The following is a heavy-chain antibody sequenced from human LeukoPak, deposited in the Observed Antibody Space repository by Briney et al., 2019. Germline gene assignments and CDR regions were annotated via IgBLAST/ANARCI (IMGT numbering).Heavy chain of an antibody. V-gene: IGHV4-61*01. Sequence: SETLSLTCTVSGGSVSSGSYYWSWIRQPPGKGLEWIGYIYYSGSTNYNPSLKSRVTISVDTSKNQFSLKLSSVTAADTAVYYSARDHYGANDYWGQGTLVTVYS. CDR2: IYYSGST. CDR3: ARDHYGANDY. J-gene: IGHJ4*02. CDR1: GGSVSSGSYY. D-gene: IGHD4-17*01.